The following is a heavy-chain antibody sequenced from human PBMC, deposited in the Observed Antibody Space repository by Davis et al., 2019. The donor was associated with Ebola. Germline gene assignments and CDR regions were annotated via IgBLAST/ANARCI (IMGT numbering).Heavy chain of an antibody. CDR3: ARGDDYPFYMDV. Sequence: MPSETLSLTCTVSGASISNYYWSWIRQPPGKGLEWIGYIYYSGNTNYNPSLKSRLTISVDTSKSQFSLKLSSVTAADTAVYYCARGDDYPFYMDVWGKGTTVTVSS. J-gene: IGHJ6*04. CDR1: GASISNYY. D-gene: IGHD3-16*01. CDR2: IYYSGNT. V-gene: IGHV4-59*01.